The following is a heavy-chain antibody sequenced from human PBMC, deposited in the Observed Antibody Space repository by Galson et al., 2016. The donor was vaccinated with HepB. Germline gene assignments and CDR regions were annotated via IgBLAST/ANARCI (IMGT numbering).Heavy chain of an antibody. CDR1: GGTFSSSA. J-gene: IGHJ5*02. D-gene: IGHD1-1*01. CDR3: AREDDMKPYFS. V-gene: IGHV1-69*13. CDR2: IIPMLDTS. Sequence: SVKVSCKASGGTFSSSAISWVRQAPGQGLEWLGGIIPMLDTSAYAQKFQGRITITADESTTTTYMELSRLKTDDTAVYFWAREDDMKPYFSWGQGTLVTVSS.